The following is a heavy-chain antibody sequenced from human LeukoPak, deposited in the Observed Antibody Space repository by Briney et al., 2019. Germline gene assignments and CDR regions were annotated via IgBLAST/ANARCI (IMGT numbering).Heavy chain of an antibody. CDR3: ARDELKVKSFDP. CDR1: GFTFSTYS. D-gene: IGHD3-22*01. CDR2: ISSSSSYI. J-gene: IGHJ5*02. V-gene: IGHV3-21*01. Sequence: GGSLRLPCAASGFTFSTYSMNWVRQAPGKGLEWVSSISSSSSYIYYADSVKGRFTISRDNAKNSLYLQMNSLRAEDTAVYYCARDELKVKSFDPWGQGTLVTVSS.